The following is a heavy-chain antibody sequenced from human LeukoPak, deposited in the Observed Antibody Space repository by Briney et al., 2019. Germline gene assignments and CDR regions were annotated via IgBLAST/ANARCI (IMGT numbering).Heavy chain of an antibody. CDR1: EFSVSTNY. V-gene: IGHV3-53*01. CDR2: IYSGGST. D-gene: IGHD3-16*01. J-gene: IGHJ3*02. Sequence: GGSLRLSCAASEFSVSTNYMNWVRQAPGKGLEWVSVIYSGGSTYYADSVKGRFTISRDNSRNTLYLQMNSLRAEDTAVYYCARDISPWGTRNPDAFDIWGQGTMVTVSS. CDR3: ARDISPWGTRNPDAFDI.